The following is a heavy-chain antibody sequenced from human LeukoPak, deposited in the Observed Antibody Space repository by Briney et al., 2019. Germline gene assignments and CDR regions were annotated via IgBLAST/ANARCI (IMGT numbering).Heavy chain of an antibody. V-gene: IGHV4-39*01. CDR3: ARPPGIAAAWFDP. CDR1: GGSISSSSYN. D-gene: IGHD6-13*01. Sequence: SETLSLTCTVSGGSISSSSYNWAWIRQPPGKGLEWIGNIDNIGSTYYNPSLQSRVTISVDKSKDQFSLKLNSVTAADTAMYYCARPPGIAAAWFDPWGQGTLITVSS. CDR2: IDNIGST. J-gene: IGHJ5*02.